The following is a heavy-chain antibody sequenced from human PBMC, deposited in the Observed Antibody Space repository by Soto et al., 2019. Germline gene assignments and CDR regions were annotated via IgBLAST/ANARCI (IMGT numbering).Heavy chain of an antibody. CDR1: GGSISSYY. J-gene: IGHJ4*02. Sequence: LSLTCTVSGGSISSYYWSWIRQPPGKGLEWIGYIYYSGSTNYNPSLKSRVTISVDTSKNQFSLKLSSVTAADTAVYYCARETVAGLDYWGQGTLVTVSS. CDR2: IYYSGST. CDR3: ARETVAGLDY. D-gene: IGHD6-19*01. V-gene: IGHV4-59*01.